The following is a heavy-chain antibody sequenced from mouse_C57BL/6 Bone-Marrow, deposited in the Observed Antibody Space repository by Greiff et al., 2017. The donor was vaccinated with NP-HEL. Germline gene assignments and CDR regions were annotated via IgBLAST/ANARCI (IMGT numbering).Heavy chain of an antibody. J-gene: IGHJ4*01. V-gene: IGHV1-50*01. CDR2: IDPSDSYT. Sequence: QVQLQQPGAELVKPGASVKLSCKASGYTFTSYWMQWVKQRPGQGLEWIGEIDPSDSYTNYNQKFKGKATLTVDTSSSTAYMQLSSLTSEDSAVYYCARMGYSRDYWGQGTSVTGSS. CDR1: GYTFTSYW. D-gene: IGHD2-3*01. CDR3: ARMGYSRDY.